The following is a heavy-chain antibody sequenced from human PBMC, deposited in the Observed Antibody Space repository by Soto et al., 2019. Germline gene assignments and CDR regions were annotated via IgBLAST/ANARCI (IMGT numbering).Heavy chain of an antibody. CDR1: VGSISSYY. V-gene: IGHV4-59*01. Sequence: SETLSLTCTVSVGSISSYYWSWIRQSPGKGLEWIGYIHYSGSTKSNPSLKSRVTISVDTSRNQVSLKLSSVTAADSAVYFCARARYQLLHPYYYGMDAWGQGSPVTVSS. CDR2: IHYSGST. CDR3: ARARYQLLHPYYYGMDA. D-gene: IGHD2-2*01. J-gene: IGHJ6*02.